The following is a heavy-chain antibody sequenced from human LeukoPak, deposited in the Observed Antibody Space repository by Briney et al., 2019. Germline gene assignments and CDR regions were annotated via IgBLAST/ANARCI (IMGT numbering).Heavy chain of an antibody. CDR1: GFTFSSYA. Sequence: GGSLRLSCVASGFTFSSYAVTWVRQAPGKGLEWVSSISGSGGRTDYADSVKGRFTISRDNSKNTPYLQMNSLGADDTAVYYCAKGRGHCIDGVCHNYYYMDVWGKGTTVTVS. V-gene: IGHV3-23*01. D-gene: IGHD2-8*01. J-gene: IGHJ6*03. CDR3: AKGRGHCIDGVCHNYYYMDV. CDR2: ISGSGGRT.